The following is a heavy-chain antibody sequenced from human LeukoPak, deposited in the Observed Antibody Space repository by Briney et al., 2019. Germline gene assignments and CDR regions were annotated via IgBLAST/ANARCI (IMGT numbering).Heavy chain of an antibody. V-gene: IGHV4-59*12. CDR1: GGSISSYY. J-gene: IGHJ6*04. Sequence: SETLSLTCTVSGGSISSYYWSWIRQPPGKGLEWIGYIYYRGSTNYNPYLKRRVTISVDTSKNQFSLKLRSVTAADTAVYYCARSGERGKGVEYCSGGSCFSMDVWGKGTTVTVSS. CDR2: IYYRGST. D-gene: IGHD2-15*01. CDR3: ARSGERGKGVEYCSGGSCFSMDV.